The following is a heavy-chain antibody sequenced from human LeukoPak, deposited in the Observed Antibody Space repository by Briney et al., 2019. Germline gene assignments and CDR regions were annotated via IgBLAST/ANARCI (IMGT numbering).Heavy chain of an antibody. V-gene: IGHV3-48*02. J-gene: IGHJ4*02. CDR1: GFTFSTYA. Sequence: GGSLRLSCVASGFTFSTYAMSWVRQAPGKGLEWVSYISSSSSTIYYADSVKGRFTISRDNAKNSLYLQMNSLRDEDTAVYYCARDTALGYCSGGSCYYFDYWGQGTLVTVSS. CDR3: ARDTALGYCSGGSCYYFDY. CDR2: ISSSSSTI. D-gene: IGHD2-15*01.